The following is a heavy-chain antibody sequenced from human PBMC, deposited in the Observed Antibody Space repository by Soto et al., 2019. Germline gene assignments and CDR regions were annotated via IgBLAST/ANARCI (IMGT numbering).Heavy chain of an antibody. Sequence: QVQLVQSGAEVKKPGSSVKVSCKASGGTFSSYTISWVRQAPGQGLEWMGRIIPILGIANYAQKFQGRVTITADKSTSTAYMELSILRSEDTAVYYCARDSYSSSWYISFDYWGQGTLVTVSS. CDR2: IIPILGIA. J-gene: IGHJ4*02. V-gene: IGHV1-69*08. D-gene: IGHD6-13*01. CDR1: GGTFSSYT. CDR3: ARDSYSSSWYISFDY.